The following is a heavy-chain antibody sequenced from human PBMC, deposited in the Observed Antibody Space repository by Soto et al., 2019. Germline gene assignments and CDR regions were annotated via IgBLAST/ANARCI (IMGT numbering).Heavy chain of an antibody. CDR1: GYTFTGYY. J-gene: IGHJ6*02. CDR3: ARELKYSSSWYPGNYYYYGMDV. Sequence: GASVKVSCKASGYTFTGYYMHCVRQAPGQGLEWMGWINPNSGGTNYAQKFQGRVTMTRDTSISTAYMELSRLRSDDTAVYYCARELKYSSSWYPGNYYYYGMDVWGQGTTVTVSS. CDR2: INPNSGGT. V-gene: IGHV1-2*02. D-gene: IGHD6-13*01.